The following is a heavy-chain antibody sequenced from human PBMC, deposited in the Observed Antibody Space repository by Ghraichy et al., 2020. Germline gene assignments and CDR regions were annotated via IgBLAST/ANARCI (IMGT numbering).Heavy chain of an antibody. D-gene: IGHD3-22*01. Sequence: LNISCKGSGYSFTSYYIVWVRQMPGKGLEWMGIIYPGDSDTRYSPSFQDQVTISADKSISTAYLQWSSLKASDTAMYYCAGGSGSYQNWFDPWGQGTLVTVSS. J-gene: IGHJ5*02. CDR2: IYPGDSDT. V-gene: IGHV5-51*01. CDR1: GYSFTSYY. CDR3: AGGSGSYQNWFDP.